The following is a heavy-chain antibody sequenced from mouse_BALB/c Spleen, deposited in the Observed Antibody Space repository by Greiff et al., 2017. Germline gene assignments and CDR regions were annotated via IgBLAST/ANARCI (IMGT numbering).Heavy chain of an antibody. V-gene: IGHV5-6-2*01. J-gene: IGHJ3*01. CDR2: INSNGGST. D-gene: IGHD1-1*01. CDR3: TRGYYGSPPWFAY. CDR1: GFTFSSYY. Sequence: EVQRVESGGGLVKLGGSLKLSCAASGFTFSSYYMSWVRQTPEKRLELVAAINSNGGSTYYPDTVKGRFTISRDNAKNTLYLQMSSLKSEDTAMYYCTRGYYGSPPWFAYWGQGTLVTVSA.